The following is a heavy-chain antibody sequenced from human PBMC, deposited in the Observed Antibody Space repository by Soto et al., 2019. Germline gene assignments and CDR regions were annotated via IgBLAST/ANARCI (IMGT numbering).Heavy chain of an antibody. J-gene: IGHJ4*02. CDR2: MYHGGFS. CDR1: GYAINSGYY. CDR3: ARDEIGMVVAGLY. V-gene: IGHV4-38-2*02. Sequence: SETLSLTCGVSGYAINSGYYWGWIRQSPGKGLEWIGNMYHGGFSYYNPSLKGRVTISVDTWKNRFSLKLSSVTAADTAVYYCARDEIGMVVAGLYWGQGTPVTVSS. D-gene: IGHD6-19*01.